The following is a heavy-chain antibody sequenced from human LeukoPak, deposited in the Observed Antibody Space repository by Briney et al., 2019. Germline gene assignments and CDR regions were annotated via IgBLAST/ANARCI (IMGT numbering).Heavy chain of an antibody. CDR2: INPNSGGT. CDR3: ATIPSARRYYYYMDV. J-gene: IGHJ6*03. V-gene: IGHV1-2*02. Sequence: GASVKVSCKASGYTFTGYYMHWVRQAPGQGLEWMGWINPNSGGTNYAQKFQGRVTMTRDTSISTAYMELSRLRSDDTAVYYCATIPSARRYYYYMDVWGKGTTVTVSS. CDR1: GYTFTGYY. D-gene: IGHD6-6*01.